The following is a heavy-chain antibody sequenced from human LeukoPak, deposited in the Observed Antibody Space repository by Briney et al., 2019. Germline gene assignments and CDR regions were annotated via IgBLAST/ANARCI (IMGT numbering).Heavy chain of an antibody. J-gene: IGHJ4*02. Sequence: GGSLRLSCAASGFTFSSYAMSWVRQTPGEGLEWVSEISRSGDRTYYPDSVKGRFTISRDNSKNTLYLQMTSLRVEDTAIYYCARGFNGASDYWGQGTLVTVSS. CDR3: ARGFNGASDY. V-gene: IGHV3-23*01. CDR1: GFTFSSYA. D-gene: IGHD3-10*01. CDR2: ISRSGDRT.